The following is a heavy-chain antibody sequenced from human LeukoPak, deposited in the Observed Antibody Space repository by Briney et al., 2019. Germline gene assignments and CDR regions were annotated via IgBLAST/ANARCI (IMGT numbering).Heavy chain of an antibody. CDR3: AKDGYWNDLYYFDY. D-gene: IGHD1-1*01. Sequence: GGSLRLSCAASGFTFSSYAMSWVPQAPGKGLEWVSAISGSGGSTYYADSVKGRFTISRDNSKNTLYLQMNSLRAEDTAVYYCAKDGYWNDLYYFDYWGQGTLVTVSS. J-gene: IGHJ4*02. CDR1: GFTFSSYA. V-gene: IGHV3-23*01. CDR2: ISGSGGST.